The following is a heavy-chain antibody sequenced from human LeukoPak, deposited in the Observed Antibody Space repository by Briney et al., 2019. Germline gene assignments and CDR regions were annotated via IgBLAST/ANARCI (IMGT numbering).Heavy chain of an antibody. CDR1: GGTFGSYA. D-gene: IGHD3-3*01. CDR3: ARGSDYDFWSGFRAYYYYYMDV. V-gene: IGHV1-69*01. CDR2: IIPIFGTA. J-gene: IGHJ6*03. Sequence: SVKVFCKASGGTFGSYAISWVRQAPGQGLEWMGGIIPIFGTANYAQKFQGRVTITADESTSTAYMELSSLRSEDTAVYYCARGSDYDFWSGFRAYYYYYMDVWGKGTTATVSS.